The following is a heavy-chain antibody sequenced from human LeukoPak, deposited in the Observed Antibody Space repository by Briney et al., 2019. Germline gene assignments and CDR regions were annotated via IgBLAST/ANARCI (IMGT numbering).Heavy chain of an antibody. V-gene: IGHV3-23*01. D-gene: IGHD2-8*01. CDR3: AKDPRPDRYAAFDI. J-gene: IGHJ3*02. CDR1: GFTFSSSA. CDR2: ISGSGTGT. Sequence: GSLRLSCATFGFTFSSSAMSWVRPAPGKGLEWVSGISGSGTGTYYADSVKGRFTISRDNSKNTLYLQMNSLRAEDTAVYYCAKDPRPDRYAAFDIWGQGTMVTVSS.